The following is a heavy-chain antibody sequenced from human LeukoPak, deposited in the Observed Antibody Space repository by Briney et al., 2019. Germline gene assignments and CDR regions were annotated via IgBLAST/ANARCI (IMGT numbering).Heavy chain of an antibody. CDR2: ISYDGTNY. V-gene: IGHV3-30*03. D-gene: IGHD2-8*02. J-gene: IGHJ5*02. CDR1: GFTLSTYG. Sequence: GGSLRRSCAASGFTLSTYGMHWVRQAPGKGLEWVAMISYDGTNYRYTDSVKGRFTISRDNSKNTLYLQMNSLRPEDTAVYYCARDFGGNHWYNWFDPWGQGTLVTVSS. CDR3: ARDFGGNHWYNWFDP.